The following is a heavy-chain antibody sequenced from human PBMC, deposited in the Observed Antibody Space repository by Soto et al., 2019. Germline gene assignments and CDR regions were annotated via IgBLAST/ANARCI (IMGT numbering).Heavy chain of an antibody. CDR2: ISYDGSNK. D-gene: IGHD6-19*01. V-gene: IGHV3-30*03. J-gene: IGHJ4*02. CDR1: GFTFSSYG. Sequence: PGGSLRLSCAASGFTFSSYGMHWVRQAPGKGLEWVAVISYDGSNKYYADSVKGRFTISRDNSNNPLYLQLNSLRPDDTAVYYCARTTTVAGTPEFDYWGQGALVTVSS. CDR3: ARTTTVAGTPEFDY.